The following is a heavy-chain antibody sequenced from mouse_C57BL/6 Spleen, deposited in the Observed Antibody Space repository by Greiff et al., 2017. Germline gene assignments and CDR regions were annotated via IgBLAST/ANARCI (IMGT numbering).Heavy chain of an antibody. D-gene: IGHD1-1*01. CDR3: ARDPYYDGSSYPWFAY. Sequence: QVQLQQSGAELVRPGASVKLSCKASGYTFTDYYINWVKQRPGQGLEWIARIYPGSGNTYYNEKFKGKATLTAEKSSSTAYMQLSSLTSEDSAVYFCARDPYYDGSSYPWFAYWGQGTLVTVSA. J-gene: IGHJ3*01. V-gene: IGHV1-76*01. CDR1: GYTFTDYY. CDR2: IYPGSGNT.